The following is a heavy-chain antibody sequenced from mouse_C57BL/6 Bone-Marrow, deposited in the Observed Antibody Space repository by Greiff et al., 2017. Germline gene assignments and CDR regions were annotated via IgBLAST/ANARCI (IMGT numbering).Heavy chain of an antibody. D-gene: IGHD1-1*01. CDR1: GYTFTSYD. CDR3: ARPDYYGSSHCFSWYFDV. Sequence: QVHLKQSGPELVKPGASVKLSCTASGYTFTSYDINWVKQRPGQGLEWIGWIYPRDGSTKYNAKFQGKATVTVDTSSSTAYMELHSLTSEDSAVYFCARPDYYGSSHCFSWYFDVWGTGTTVTVSS. J-gene: IGHJ1*03. CDR2: IYPRDGST. V-gene: IGHV1-85*01.